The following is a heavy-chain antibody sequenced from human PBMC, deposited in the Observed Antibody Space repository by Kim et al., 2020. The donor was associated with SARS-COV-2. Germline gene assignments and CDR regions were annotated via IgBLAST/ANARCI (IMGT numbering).Heavy chain of an antibody. Sequence: GGSLRLSCAASGFTFSSYAMSWVRQAPGKGLEWVSAISGSGGSTYYADSVKGRFTISRDNSKNTLYLQMNSLRAEDTAVYYCAKVGYDSSGYYYGAFDIWGQGTMVTVSS. J-gene: IGHJ3*02. CDR3: AKVGYDSSGYYYGAFDI. V-gene: IGHV3-23*01. CDR2: ISGSGGST. D-gene: IGHD3-22*01. CDR1: GFTFSSYA.